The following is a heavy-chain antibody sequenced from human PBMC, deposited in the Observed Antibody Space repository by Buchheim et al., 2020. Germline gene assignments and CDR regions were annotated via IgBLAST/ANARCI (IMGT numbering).Heavy chain of an antibody. CDR2: TADDGGAN. V-gene: IGHV3-30*18. Sequence: QVHLVESGGGLVQPGDSLRLSCGASGFTFSNYGIYWLRKAPGKGLEWVAATADDGGANVYADSVKGRFTLSRDNSKNMVYLQMNSLRPDDSALYFCAKEGRFTEWYYDYWGQGTL. CDR1: GFTFSNYG. D-gene: IGHD3-3*01. CDR3: AKEGRFTEWYYDY. J-gene: IGHJ4*02.